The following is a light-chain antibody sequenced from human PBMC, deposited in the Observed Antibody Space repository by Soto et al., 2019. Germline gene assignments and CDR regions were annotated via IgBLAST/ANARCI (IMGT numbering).Light chain of an antibody. V-gene: IGKV1-8*01. CDR3: QQYYDYPRT. CDR1: QGISSY. J-gene: IGKJ1*01. Sequence: IRMTQSPSSFSASTGDRVTITCRASQGISSYLAWYQQKPGKAPQLLIYAASTLQSGVPSRFSGSGSGTEFTLTIGCLQSEDFATYYCQQYYDYPRTFGQGTRVEIK. CDR2: AAS.